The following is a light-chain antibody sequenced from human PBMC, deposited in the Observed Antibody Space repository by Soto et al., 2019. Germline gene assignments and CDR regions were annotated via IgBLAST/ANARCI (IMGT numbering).Light chain of an antibody. CDR3: QHYSTWPPWT. V-gene: IGKV1-5*01. Sequence: QVTRSRSTLSASVGDRVTITCRASQGIGSWLAWYQQKPGIAPELLIYDASSLESGVPSWFSGSGSGTEFTLTISSLQSEDFAVYYCQHYSTWPPWTFGRGTK. CDR2: DAS. CDR1: QGIGSW. J-gene: IGKJ1*01.